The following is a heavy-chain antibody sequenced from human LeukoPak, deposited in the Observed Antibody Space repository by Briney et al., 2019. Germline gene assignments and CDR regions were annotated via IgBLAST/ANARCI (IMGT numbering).Heavy chain of an antibody. CDR2: ISGSGGST. V-gene: IGHV3-23*01. J-gene: IGHJ4*02. CDR1: GFTFTSYA. CDR3: AKDPRVGSRVATPCH. Sequence: PWGSLRLSCAASGFTFTSYAMSWVRQAPGKGLEWVSAISGSGGSTYYAASVKGRFTISRDNSKSTLLLQMNSLRAEDTAVYYCAKDPRVGSRVATPCHCGQGTLVTVSS. D-gene: IGHD5-24*01.